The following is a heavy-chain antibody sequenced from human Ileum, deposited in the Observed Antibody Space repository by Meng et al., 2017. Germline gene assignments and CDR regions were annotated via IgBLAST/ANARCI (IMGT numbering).Heavy chain of an antibody. Sequence: QVHLVQSGPEVRKPGASVKVSCQASGYSFTNYGINWVGQAPGKGLEWMGWTSTYNSNRNYAQSLQGRVTMTTDTSTTTAYMELRSLTFDDTAVYYCARGRHCSSTTCYLSDSWGQGTLVTVSS. J-gene: IGHJ4*02. CDR2: TSTYNSNR. V-gene: IGHV1-18*01. CDR1: GYSFTNYG. D-gene: IGHD2-2*01. CDR3: ARGRHCSSTTCYLSDS.